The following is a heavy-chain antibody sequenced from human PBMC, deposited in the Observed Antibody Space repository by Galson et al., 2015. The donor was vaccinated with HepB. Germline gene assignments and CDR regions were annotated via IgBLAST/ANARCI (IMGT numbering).Heavy chain of an antibody. CDR1: GYPFNYYY. Sequence: SVKVSCKASGYPFNYYYLHWVRQAPGQGLEWMGWIDANSGGTTYARTFQGRVTMTGDTSISTAYLELRRLTSDDTAVYYCTTSAGVSDILTGYFDYWGQGALVTVSS. CDR3: TTSAGVSDILTGYFDY. D-gene: IGHD3-9*01. CDR2: IDANSGGT. J-gene: IGHJ4*02. V-gene: IGHV1-2*02.